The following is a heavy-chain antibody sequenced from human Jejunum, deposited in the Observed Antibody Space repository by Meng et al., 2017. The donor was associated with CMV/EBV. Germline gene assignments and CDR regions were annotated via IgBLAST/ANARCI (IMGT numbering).Heavy chain of an antibody. D-gene: IGHD3-16*01. CDR3: TSDSLRY. Sequence: RLYCTASGLPFTKTWMTWVRQAPGKGLEWVARIKSTPDGGTRDYAAPVKGRFSISKDDSENTVYLQMDSLKTEDAAVYYCTSDSLRYWGRGTLVTVSS. J-gene: IGHJ4*02. CDR2: IKSTPDGGTR. V-gene: IGHV3-15*07. CDR1: GLPFTKTW.